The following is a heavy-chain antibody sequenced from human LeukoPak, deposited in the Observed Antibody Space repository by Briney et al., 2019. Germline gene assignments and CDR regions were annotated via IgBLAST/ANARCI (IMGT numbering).Heavy chain of an antibody. CDR2: IIPIFGAA. J-gene: IGHJ3*02. CDR1: GGTFSSYA. V-gene: IGHV1-69*01. Sequence: SVKVSCKASGGTFSSYAISWVRQAPGQGLEWMGGIIPIFGAANYAQKFQGRVTITADESTSTAYMELSSLRSEDTAVYYCARYCSSTSCQLDAFDIWGQGTMVTVSS. D-gene: IGHD2-2*01. CDR3: ARYCSSTSCQLDAFDI.